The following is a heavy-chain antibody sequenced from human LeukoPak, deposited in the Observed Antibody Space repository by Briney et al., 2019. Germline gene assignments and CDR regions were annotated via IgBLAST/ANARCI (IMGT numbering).Heavy chain of an antibody. J-gene: IGHJ4*02. CDR3: ARAKYLDY. V-gene: IGHV1-2*02. CDR1: GYTFTDYY. Sequence: GASLKVSCKASGYTFTDYYVRWVRQAPAQGLEWMGGINPNSGGTNFAQKFQGRVTMTRDTSIRTVYLEMSSLRSDDTALYYCARAKYLDYWGQGTPVTVSS. CDR2: INPNSGGT.